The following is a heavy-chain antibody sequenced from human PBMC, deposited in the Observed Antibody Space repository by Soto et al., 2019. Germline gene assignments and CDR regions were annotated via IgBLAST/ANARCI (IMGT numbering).Heavy chain of an antibody. J-gene: IGHJ3*02. CDR3: ARSRFDI. Sequence: GASGKVSWKASGYTFTSYYIHWVRQAPGQGLERMGIINPSGGSTSYAQKFQGRVTVTRDTSTSTVYMELSSLRSEDTAVYYCARSRFDIWGQGSMVPVS. CDR2: INPSGGST. V-gene: IGHV1-46*01. CDR1: GYTFTSYY.